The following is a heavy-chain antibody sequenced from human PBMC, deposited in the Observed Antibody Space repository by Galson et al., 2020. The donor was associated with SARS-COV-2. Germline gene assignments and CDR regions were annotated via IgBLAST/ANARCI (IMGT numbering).Heavy chain of an antibody. D-gene: IGHD3-10*01. V-gene: IGHV3-48*01. CDR2: ISSSGNDI. CDR1: GFTFSTYS. J-gene: IGHJ6*02. Sequence: GGSLRLSCAASGFTFSTYSMNWVRQAPGKGLEWVSYISSSGNDISYADSLKGRFTISRDNAKDSLYLQMNSLRAEDTAVYYCVRVPILLVNDYYYSMDVWGQGTTVTVSS. CDR3: VRVPILLVNDYYYSMDV.